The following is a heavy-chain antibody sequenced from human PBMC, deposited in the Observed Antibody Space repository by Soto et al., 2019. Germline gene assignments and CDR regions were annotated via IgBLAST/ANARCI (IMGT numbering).Heavy chain of an antibody. CDR1: GFTFSNYA. D-gene: IGHD4-17*01. J-gene: IGHJ4*02. Sequence: PGGSLRLSCAASGFTFSNYAMNWVRQAPGEGLEWVSTISNSGGHTYYADSVKGRFTISRDNSKSTLNLQMHSLRAEDTAIYYCAKGYHNYGGYSDYWGQGTLVTVSS. CDR3: AKGYHNYGGYSDY. CDR2: ISNSGGHT. V-gene: IGHV3-23*01.